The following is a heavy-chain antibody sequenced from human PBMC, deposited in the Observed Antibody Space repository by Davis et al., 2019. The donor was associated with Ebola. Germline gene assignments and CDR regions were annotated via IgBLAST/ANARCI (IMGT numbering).Heavy chain of an antibody. CDR3: ARAQFPTTSDH. V-gene: IGHV1-18*04. Sequence: ASVQVSCTTSGYIFTNYGITWVRQAPAQGLEWMGWFNPHNGNTNYAQNVQGRVTMTTDTSTSTAYMEVGTLRSDDTAVYSCARAQFPTTSDHWGQGTLVTVSS. CDR2: FNPHNGNT. CDR1: GYIFTNYG. J-gene: IGHJ4*02. D-gene: IGHD1-1*01.